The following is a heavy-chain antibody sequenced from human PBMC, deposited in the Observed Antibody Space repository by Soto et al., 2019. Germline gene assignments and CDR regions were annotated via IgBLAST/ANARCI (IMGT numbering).Heavy chain of an antibody. J-gene: IGHJ4*02. Sequence: QVQLQESGPGLVKPSGTLSLTCAVSGGSISSSNWWSWVRQPPGKGLEWIGEIYHSGSTNYNPSLKSRVTISVDKSKNQFSLKLSSVTAADTAVYYCASGPNDILTGYRHRYFDYWGQGTLVTVSS. D-gene: IGHD3-9*01. CDR2: IYHSGST. CDR1: GGSISSSNW. V-gene: IGHV4-4*02. CDR3: ASGPNDILTGYRHRYFDY.